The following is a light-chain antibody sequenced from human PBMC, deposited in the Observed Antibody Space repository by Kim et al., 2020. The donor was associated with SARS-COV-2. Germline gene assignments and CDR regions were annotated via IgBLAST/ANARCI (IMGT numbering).Light chain of an antibody. J-gene: IGLJ1*01. CDR3: CSYAGSSTSV. CDR2: EVS. Sequence: QSALTQPASVSGSPGQSITISCTGTSSDVGSYNLVSWYQQHPGKAPKLMIYEVSKRPSGVSNRFSGSKSGNTASLTISGLQAEDEGDYYCCSYAGSSTSVCGTGTKVTVL. CDR1: SSDVGSYNL. V-gene: IGLV2-23*02.